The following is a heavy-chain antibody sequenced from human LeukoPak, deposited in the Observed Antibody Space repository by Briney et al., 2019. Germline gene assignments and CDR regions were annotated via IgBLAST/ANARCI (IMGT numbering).Heavy chain of an antibody. Sequence: GRSLRLSCAASGFTFSSYSMNWVRQAPGKGLEWVSSISSSSSYIYYADSVKGRFTISRDNAKNSLYLQMNSLRAEDTAVYYCARGRDPGFYYGMDVRGQGTTVTVSS. CDR2: ISSSSSYI. J-gene: IGHJ6*02. CDR1: GFTFSSYS. CDR3: ARGRDPGFYYGMDV. D-gene: IGHD2-21*02. V-gene: IGHV3-21*01.